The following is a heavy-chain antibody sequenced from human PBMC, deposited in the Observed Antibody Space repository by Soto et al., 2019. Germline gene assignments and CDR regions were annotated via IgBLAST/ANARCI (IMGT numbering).Heavy chain of an antibody. CDR2: VYYTGST. CDR3: ARGRTVRNYVDDSSDYCCFFDY. Sequence: SETLALTCTVSGDFISTFYWGWMRQSPGKELEWIGHVYYTGSTNYNPSLKSRVTISVDRSKNQFSLKLTSANAADTAVYYCARGRTVRNYVDDSSDYCCFFDYWVQGNRVTVSS. D-gene: IGHD3-22*01. CDR1: GDFISTFY. V-gene: IGHV4-59*01. J-gene: IGHJ4*02.